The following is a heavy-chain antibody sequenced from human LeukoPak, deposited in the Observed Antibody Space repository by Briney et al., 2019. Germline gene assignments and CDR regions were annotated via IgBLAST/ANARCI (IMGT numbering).Heavy chain of an antibody. Sequence: PSETLSLTCTVSGGSISSGSYYWSWIRQPAGTGLEWIGRIYTSGSTNYNPSLKSRVTISVDTSKNQFSLKLSSVTAADTAVYYCARGLDGFDPWGQGTLVTVSS. J-gene: IGHJ5*02. D-gene: IGHD1-1*01. V-gene: IGHV4-61*02. CDR3: ARGLDGFDP. CDR2: IYTSGST. CDR1: GGSISSGSYY.